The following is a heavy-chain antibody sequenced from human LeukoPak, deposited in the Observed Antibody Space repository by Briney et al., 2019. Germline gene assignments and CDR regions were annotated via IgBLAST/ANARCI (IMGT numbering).Heavy chain of an antibody. V-gene: IGHV3-7*01. CDR2: INEDGSRE. CDR3: ARDPPRRSDF. CDR1: GFTFSNFL. Sequence: GGSLRLSCAASGFTFSNFLMTWVRHSPGKGLEWVASINEDGSRELYMDSAKGRFSISRDNANNALSLQMNSRRGEDTAVYYCARDPPRRSDFWGQGTLVTVSS. J-gene: IGHJ4*02.